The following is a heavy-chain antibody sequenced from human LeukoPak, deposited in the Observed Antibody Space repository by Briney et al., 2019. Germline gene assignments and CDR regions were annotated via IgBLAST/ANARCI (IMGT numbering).Heavy chain of an antibody. Sequence: SETLSLTCTVSGGSISSYYWSWIRQPPGKGLEWIGYIYYSGSTNYNPSLKSRVTISVDTSKNQFSLKLSSVTAADTAVYYCARAAGYSSGWYDYWGQGTLVTVSS. D-gene: IGHD6-19*01. CDR1: GGSISSYY. J-gene: IGHJ4*02. CDR3: ARAAGYSSGWYDY. CDR2: IYYSGST. V-gene: IGHV4-59*12.